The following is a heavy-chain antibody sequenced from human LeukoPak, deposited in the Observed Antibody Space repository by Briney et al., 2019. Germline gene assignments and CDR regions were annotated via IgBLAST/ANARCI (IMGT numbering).Heavy chain of an antibody. CDR2: ISYDGSNK. V-gene: IGHV3-30*03. CDR3: ARGGGYSGYGANFDY. D-gene: IGHD5-12*01. CDR1: GFTFSNYG. J-gene: IGHJ4*02. Sequence: GGSLRLSCAASGFTFSNYGMHWVRQAPGKGLEWVAVISYDGSNKYYTDSVKGRFTISRDNAKNSLYLQMNSLRAEDTAVYYCARGGGYSGYGANFDYWGQGTLVTVSS.